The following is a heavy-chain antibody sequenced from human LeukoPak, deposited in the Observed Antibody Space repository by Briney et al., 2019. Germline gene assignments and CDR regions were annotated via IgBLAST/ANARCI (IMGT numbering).Heavy chain of an antibody. D-gene: IGHD3-22*01. V-gene: IGHV3-21*04. J-gene: IGHJ4*02. CDR2: ISSSGTYK. Sequence: GGSLRLSCAASGFTFSSYSMNWVRQAPGKGLEWVSSISSSGTYKYYADSVKGRFTISRDNSKNTLYLQMNSLRAEDTAVYYCARDLYDSSSVWGQGTLVTVSS. CDR1: GFTFSSYS. CDR3: ARDLYDSSSV.